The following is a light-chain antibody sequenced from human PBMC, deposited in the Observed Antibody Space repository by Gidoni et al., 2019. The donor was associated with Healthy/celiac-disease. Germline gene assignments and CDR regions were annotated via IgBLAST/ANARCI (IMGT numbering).Light chain of an antibody. CDR2: DAS. J-gene: IGKJ3*01. Sequence: EIVLTQSPATLALSPGERATLSCRASQSVSSYLAWYQQKPGQAPRLLIYDASNRATGIPARSRGSGSGTDFTLTLSSLEPEDFAVYYCQQRSNWPPLFTFGPXTKVDIK. CDR1: QSVSSY. V-gene: IGKV3-11*01. CDR3: QQRSNWPPLFT.